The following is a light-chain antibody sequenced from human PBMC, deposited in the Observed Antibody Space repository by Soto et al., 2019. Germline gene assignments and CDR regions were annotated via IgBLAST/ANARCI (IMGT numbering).Light chain of an antibody. CDR2: GNN. Sequence: QSVLTQPPSASGTPGQRVTISCSGSSSNIGSNTVNWYQQLPGTAPKLLIYGNNQRPSGVPDRFSGSKSGTSASLAISGLQSEDEADYYSAAWDDSLNGYVFRTGTKVTVL. CDR1: SSNIGSNT. V-gene: IGLV1-44*01. CDR3: AAWDDSLNGYV. J-gene: IGLJ1*01.